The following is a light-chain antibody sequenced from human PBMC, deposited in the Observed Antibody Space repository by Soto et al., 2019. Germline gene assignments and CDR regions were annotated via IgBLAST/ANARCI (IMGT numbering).Light chain of an antibody. J-gene: IGLJ1*01. CDR3: SSYTSATTYV. CDR2: DVG. V-gene: IGLV2-14*03. Sequence: QSMLPQPACLSGSPAQSTTISCTGTSSDVGAYNYDSWYQQHHPGEAPKLIIYDVGHRPSGVSNRFSGSKSGNTASLTISGLQTEDEADYYCSSYTSATTYVFGTGT. CDR1: SSDVGAYNY.